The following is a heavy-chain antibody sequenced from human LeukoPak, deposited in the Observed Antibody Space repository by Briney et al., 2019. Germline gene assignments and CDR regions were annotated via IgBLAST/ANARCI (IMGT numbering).Heavy chain of an antibody. D-gene: IGHD3-16*02. V-gene: IGHV1-46*01. Sequence: ASVKVSCKTSGYTFTSYYIHWVRQAPGQGLEWMGIINPSGGSTSYAQKFQGRVTMTRDMSTSTVYMELSSLRSEDTAVYYCARDNSVGDIAWWFDPWGQGTLVTVSS. CDR3: ARDNSVGDIAWWFDP. CDR1: GYTFTSYY. J-gene: IGHJ5*02. CDR2: INPSGGST.